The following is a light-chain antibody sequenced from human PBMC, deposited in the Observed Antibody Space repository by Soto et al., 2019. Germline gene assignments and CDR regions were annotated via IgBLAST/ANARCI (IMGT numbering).Light chain of an antibody. Sequence: DIQMTQSPSTLSASVGDRVTITCRASQSISSWLDWYQQKPGKAPKLLIYKASSLESGVPSRFSGSGSGKEFTLTISSLQADDFATYYRQHYNSYPFTFGPGTKVDVK. V-gene: IGKV1-5*03. CDR3: QHYNSYPFT. CDR1: QSISSW. J-gene: IGKJ3*01. CDR2: KAS.